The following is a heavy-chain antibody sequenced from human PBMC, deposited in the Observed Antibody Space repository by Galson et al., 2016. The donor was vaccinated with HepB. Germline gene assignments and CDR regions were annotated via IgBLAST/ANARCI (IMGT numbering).Heavy chain of an antibody. CDR1: GFTFSSYG. J-gene: IGHJ4*02. CDR3: ARGRYDILTLAN. Sequence: SLRLSCAASGFTFSSYGMHWVRQAPGKGLEWVAVIWNVGSNKNYVDSVKGRFTISRDNSKNTLYLQMNSLRAEDTAVYYCARGRYDILTLANWGQGTLVTVSS. D-gene: IGHD3-9*01. CDR2: IWNVGSNK. V-gene: IGHV3-33*01.